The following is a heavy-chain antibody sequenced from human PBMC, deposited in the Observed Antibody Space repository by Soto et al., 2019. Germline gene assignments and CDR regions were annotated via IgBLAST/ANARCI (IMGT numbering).Heavy chain of an antibody. V-gene: IGHV3-23*01. CDR2: ISGSGGST. D-gene: IGHD2-2*01. Sequence: SLRLSCAASGFTFSSYAMSWVRQAPGKGLEWVSAISGSGGSTYYADSVKGRFTISRDNSKNTLYLQMNSLRAEDTAVYYCAKDIVVVPAAYYYYYGMDVWGQGTTVTVSS. CDR1: GFTFSSYA. J-gene: IGHJ6*02. CDR3: AKDIVVVPAAYYYYYGMDV.